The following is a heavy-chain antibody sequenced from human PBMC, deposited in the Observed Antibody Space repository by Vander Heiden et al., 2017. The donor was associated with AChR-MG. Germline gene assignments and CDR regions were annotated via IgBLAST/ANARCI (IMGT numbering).Heavy chain of an antibody. J-gene: IGHJ6*03. V-gene: IGHV3-23*01. Sequence: EVRLLASGGGLVQPGGSLRLSCEASGFTFSTFVMSWVRQAPGKGLEWVSGISGRGGITKYADSVSGRFTISRDNSKDMLYLQMNSLRGEDTAVYFCARFPEADYYYMDVWGKGTTVTVAS. CDR1: GFTFSTFV. D-gene: IGHD3-3*01. CDR3: ARFPEADYYYMDV. CDR2: ISGRGGIT.